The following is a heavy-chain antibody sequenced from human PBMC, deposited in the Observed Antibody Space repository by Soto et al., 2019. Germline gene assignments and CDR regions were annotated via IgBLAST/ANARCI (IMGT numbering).Heavy chain of an antibody. J-gene: IGHJ5*02. V-gene: IGHV1-3*01. CDR3: ARVSGAGSSTVTLNWFDP. Sequence: ASVKVSCKASGYTFTSYAMHWVRQAPGQRLERMGRINAGNGNTKYSQKYQGRDTITRDTSASTAYMELSSLRAEDTAVFYCARVSGAGSSTVTLNWFDPWGQGTLVTVSS. CDR2: INAGNGNT. CDR1: GYTFTSYA. D-gene: IGHD4-17*01.